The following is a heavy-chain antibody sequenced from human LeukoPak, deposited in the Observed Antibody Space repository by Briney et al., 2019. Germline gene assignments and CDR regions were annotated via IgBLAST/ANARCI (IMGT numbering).Heavy chain of an antibody. Sequence: ASVKVSCKASGYTFTSYGTSWVRQAPGQGLEWMGWISAYNGNTNYAQKLQGRVTMTTDTSTSTAYMELRSLRSDDTAVYYCARARNSGYDFGDEYFQHWGQGTLVTVSS. J-gene: IGHJ1*01. CDR2: ISAYNGNT. CDR3: ARARNSGYDFGDEYFQH. D-gene: IGHD5-12*01. V-gene: IGHV1-18*04. CDR1: GYTFTSYG.